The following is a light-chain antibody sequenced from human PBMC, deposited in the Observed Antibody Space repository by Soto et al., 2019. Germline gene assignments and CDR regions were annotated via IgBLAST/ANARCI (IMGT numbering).Light chain of an antibody. J-gene: IGKJ1*01. CDR2: AAA. V-gene: IGKV3-20*01. CDR1: QSVRNNY. CDR3: QPYGSSPWT. Sequence: EIVLTQSPGTLSLSPGERATLSCRASQSVRNNYLAWYQQKPGQAPRLLIYAAAGRATGIPDRFSGSGSGTDFTLTISRLEPEDFAVYHCQPYGSSPWTFGQGTKVEIK.